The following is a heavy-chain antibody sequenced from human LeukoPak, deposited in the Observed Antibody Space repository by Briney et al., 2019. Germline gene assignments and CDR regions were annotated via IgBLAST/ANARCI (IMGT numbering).Heavy chain of an antibody. CDR1: GRSNSSYY. CDR3: ARHGSVRSPLGP. CDR2: IYATGST. V-gene: IGHV4-4*09. J-gene: IGHJ5*02. Sequence: PSETLSLTCTVSGRSNSSYYWSWIRQPPGKGLEWIGYIYATGSTNYNPSLKSRVTISVDTSKNQFSLNLRSVTAADTAVYYCARHGSVRSPLGPWGQGTLVTVSS. D-gene: IGHD3-10*01.